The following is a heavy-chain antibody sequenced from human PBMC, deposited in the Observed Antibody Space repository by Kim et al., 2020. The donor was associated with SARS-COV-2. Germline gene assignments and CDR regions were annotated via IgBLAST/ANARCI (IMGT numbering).Heavy chain of an antibody. J-gene: IGHJ4*02. Sequence: DSVKGRFTISRDNSKNTLYLQMNSRRAEDTAVYYCAKGGRQWLVSYYFDYWGQGTLVTVSS. D-gene: IGHD6-19*01. CDR3: AKGGRQWLVSYYFDY. V-gene: IGHV3-30*02.